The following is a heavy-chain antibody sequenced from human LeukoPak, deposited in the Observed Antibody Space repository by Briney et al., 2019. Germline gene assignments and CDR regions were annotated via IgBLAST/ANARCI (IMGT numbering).Heavy chain of an antibody. CDR1: GFTFSSYS. D-gene: IGHD3-10*01. CDR2: ISSSSSTI. J-gene: IGHJ6*03. Sequence: GGSLRLSCAASGFTFSSYSMNWVRQAPGKGLEWVSYISSSSSTIYYADSVKGRFTISRDNAKNSLYLQMNSLRAEDTAVYYSARGPGDGLEYYYYMDVWGKGTTVTVSS. V-gene: IGHV3-48*01. CDR3: ARGPGDGLEYYYYMDV.